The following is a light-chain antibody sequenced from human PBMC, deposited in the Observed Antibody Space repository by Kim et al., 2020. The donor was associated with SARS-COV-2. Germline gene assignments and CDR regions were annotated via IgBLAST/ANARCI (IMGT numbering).Light chain of an antibody. Sequence: AFEGDRVTITCRASQSISIWLAWYQQKPGKAPKLLIFDASSLESGVPSRFSGSASGTEFTLTISSLQPDDFAAYYCQQYYSYPITFGQGTRLEIK. CDR2: DAS. J-gene: IGKJ5*01. CDR1: QSISIW. CDR3: QQYYSYPIT. V-gene: IGKV1-5*01.